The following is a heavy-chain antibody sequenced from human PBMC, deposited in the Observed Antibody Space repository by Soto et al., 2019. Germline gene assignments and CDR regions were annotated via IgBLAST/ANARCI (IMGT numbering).Heavy chain of an antibody. D-gene: IGHD1-1*01. V-gene: IGHV4-59*01. Sequence: QVQLQESGPGLVKPSETLSFTCTVSGGSISSYYWSWIRQPPGKGLEWIGYIYYSGSTNYNPSLQSRVTIPVDTSKNQFSLKLSSVTAADTAVYYCARDRNWKGYYGMDVWGQGTTVTVSS. CDR2: IYYSGST. CDR1: GGSISSYY. J-gene: IGHJ6*02. CDR3: ARDRNWKGYYGMDV.